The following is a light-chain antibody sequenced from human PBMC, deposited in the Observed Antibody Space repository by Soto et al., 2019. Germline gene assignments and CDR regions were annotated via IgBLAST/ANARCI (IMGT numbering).Light chain of an antibody. CDR1: QSVSSSY. V-gene: IGKV3-20*01. CDR2: GAS. CDR3: QQYGSSPPIT. J-gene: IGKJ5*01. Sequence: EIVLTQSPGTLSLSPVERATLSCMASQSVSSSYLAWYQQKPGQAPRLLIYGASSRATGIPDRISGSGSGTDFTLTISRLEPEDFAVYYCQQYGSSPPITFGQGTRLEI.